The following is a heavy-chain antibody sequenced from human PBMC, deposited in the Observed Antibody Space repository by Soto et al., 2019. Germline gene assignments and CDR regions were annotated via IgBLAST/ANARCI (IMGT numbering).Heavy chain of an antibody. Sequence: AGGSLRLWETASGFICSESTLSWVRQFPGKRLEAFSAVSSTGRSTDYAGYVKYRFTICSDNVKNTRFLQMGTLRPEDPAIYYWVKEAYGLDGVAFDYWGLGAQVTVSS. CDR3: VKEAYGLDGVAFDY. CDR1: GFICSEST. V-gene: IGHV3-64D*06. CDR2: VSSTGRST. J-gene: IGHJ4*02. D-gene: IGHD2-15*01.